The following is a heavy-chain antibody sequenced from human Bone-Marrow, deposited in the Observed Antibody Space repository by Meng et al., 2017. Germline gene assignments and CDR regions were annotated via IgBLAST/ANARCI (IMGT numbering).Heavy chain of an antibody. Sequence: QVQRQTGGAVLLKPAATPSPHRAVYGGSFRGYYWSWIRQPPGKGLEWIGEINHSGSTNYNPSLKSRVTISVDTSKNQFSLKLSSVTAADTAVYYCARGVASPIFSTVVTPAFDYWGQGTLVTVSS. D-gene: IGHD4-23*01. CDR3: ARGVASPIFSTVVTPAFDY. V-gene: IGHV4-34*01. J-gene: IGHJ4*02. CDR1: GGSFRGYY. CDR2: INHSGST.